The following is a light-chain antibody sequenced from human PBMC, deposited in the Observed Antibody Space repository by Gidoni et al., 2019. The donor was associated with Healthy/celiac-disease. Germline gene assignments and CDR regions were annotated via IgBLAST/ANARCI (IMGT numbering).Light chain of an antibody. CDR2: LGS. CDR1: QSLLHSNGYNY. CDR3: MQALQTPT. V-gene: IGKV2-28*01. Sequence: DSVMTQSPTSLPVTPGEPASISCRSSQSLLHSNGYNYLDWYLQKPGQSPQLLIYLGSNRASGVPDRFSGSGSGTDFTLKISRVEAEDVGVYYCMQALQTPTFGGGTKVEIK. J-gene: IGKJ4*01.